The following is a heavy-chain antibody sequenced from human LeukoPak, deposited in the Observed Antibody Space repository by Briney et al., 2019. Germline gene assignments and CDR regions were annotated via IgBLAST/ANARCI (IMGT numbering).Heavy chain of an antibody. CDR2: TYYRSKWYN. CDR3: AKGPPSWRLRLTHLFDP. CDR1: GDSVSSNSAA. D-gene: IGHD5-12*01. J-gene: IGHJ5*02. Sequence: SQTLSLTCAISGDSVSSNSAAWNWIRQSPSRGLEWLGRTYYRSKWYNDYAVSVKSRITINPDTSKNQFSLQLTSVTPEDTALFYCAKGPPSWRLRLTHLFDPWGQGNLVNVSS. V-gene: IGHV6-1*01.